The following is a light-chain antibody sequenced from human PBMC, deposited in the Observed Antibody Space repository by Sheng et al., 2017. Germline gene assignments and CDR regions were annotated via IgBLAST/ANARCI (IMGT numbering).Light chain of an antibody. CDR3: QQRSNWPLT. CDR2: AAS. Sequence: IQLTQSPSSLSASVGDRVTITCRASQGISSYLAWFQQKPGRAPKLLIYAASTLQRGVPSRFSGSGSGTDFTLTISSLEPEDFAVYYCQQRSNWPLTFGGGTKVEIK. V-gene: IGKV1-9*01. CDR1: QGISSY. J-gene: IGKJ4*01.